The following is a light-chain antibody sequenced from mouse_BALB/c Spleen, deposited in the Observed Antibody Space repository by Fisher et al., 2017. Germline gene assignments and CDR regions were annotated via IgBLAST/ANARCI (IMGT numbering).Light chain of an antibody. V-gene: IGKV4-55*01. CDR2: DTS. Sequence: IVLTQSTAIMSASPGEKITMTCSASSSVSYMYWYQQKPGSSPRLLIYDTSNLASGVPVRFSGSGSGTSYSLTISSVEAEDDATYYCQQWSGYPLTFGGGTKLEIK. CDR1: SSVSY. CDR3: QQWSGYPLT. J-gene: IGKJ1*01.